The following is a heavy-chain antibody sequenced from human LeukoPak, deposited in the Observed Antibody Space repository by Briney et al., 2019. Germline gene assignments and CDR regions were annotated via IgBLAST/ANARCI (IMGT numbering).Heavy chain of an antibody. CDR3: ARDPESSSWLFDY. Sequence: GRSLRLSCAASGFTFSSYAMHWVRQAPGKGLEWVAVISYDGSNKYCADSVKGRFTISRDNSKNMLYLQMNSLRAEDTAVYYCARDPESSSWLFDYWGQGTLVTVSS. CDR1: GFTFSSYA. D-gene: IGHD6-13*01. V-gene: IGHV3-30-3*01. J-gene: IGHJ4*02. CDR2: ISYDGSNK.